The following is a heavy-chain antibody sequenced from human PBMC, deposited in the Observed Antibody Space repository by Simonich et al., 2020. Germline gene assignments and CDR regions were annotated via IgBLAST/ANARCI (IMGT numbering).Heavy chain of an antibody. Sequence: QVTLKESGPVLVKPTETLTLTCTVSGFSLSNARMGVSWIRQPPGKALEWLAHIFSNDEKTYSTSLKSRLTISKDPSKSQVVLTMTNMDPVDTATYYCARDYDILTGYYTFDYWGQGTLVTVSS. CDR2: IFSNDEK. CDR1: GFSLSNARMG. V-gene: IGHV2-26*02. CDR3: ARDYDILTGYYTFDY. D-gene: IGHD3-9*01. J-gene: IGHJ4*02.